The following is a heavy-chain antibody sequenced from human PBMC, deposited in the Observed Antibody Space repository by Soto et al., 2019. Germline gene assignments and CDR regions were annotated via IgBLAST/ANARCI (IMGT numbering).Heavy chain of an antibody. CDR3: ARDLNTGYIDY. CDR1: GFTFGRSG. Sequence: QVQMVESGGGVVQPGTSLRLSWVASGFTFGRSGMHWVRQAPGGALEWVAIIWFDGSKKYYADSVKGRLTVSRDNSKNTLYLQMDSLRGDDTAVYYCARDLNTGYIDYWGQGTLVTVSS. D-gene: IGHD5-12*01. V-gene: IGHV3-33*01. CDR2: IWFDGSKK. J-gene: IGHJ4*02.